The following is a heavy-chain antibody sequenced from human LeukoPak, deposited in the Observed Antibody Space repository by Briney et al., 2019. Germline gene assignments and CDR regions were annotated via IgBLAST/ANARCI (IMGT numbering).Heavy chain of an antibody. CDR3: ATLSFGELYPPA. V-gene: IGHV4-39*01. CDR2: SYHSRSA. CDR1: GCSIGSSSDY. Sequence: SETLSLTCIVSGCSIGSSSDYWGRVRQPPGKGLEWAARSYHSRSAYYNPSRKSRVTISVDTSKNQLCLELNSVTAADTAVYYCATLSFGELYPPAWGEGTLVTVSS. J-gene: IGHJ4*02. D-gene: IGHD3-10*01.